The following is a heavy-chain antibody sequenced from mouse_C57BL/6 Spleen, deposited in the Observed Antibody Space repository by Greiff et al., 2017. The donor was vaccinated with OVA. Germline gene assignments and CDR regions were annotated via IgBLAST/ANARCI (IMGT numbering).Heavy chain of an antibody. CDR3: ARSRDYDEVWFAY. D-gene: IGHD2-4*01. J-gene: IGHJ3*01. CDR2: INPSSGYT. V-gene: IGHV1-7*01. Sequence: QVQLKQSGAELAKPGASVKLSCKASGYTFTSYWMHWVKQRPGQGLEWIGYINPSSGYTKYNQKFKDKATLTADKSSSTAYMQLSSLTYEDSAVYYCARSRDYDEVWFAYWGQGTLVTVSA. CDR1: GYTFTSYW.